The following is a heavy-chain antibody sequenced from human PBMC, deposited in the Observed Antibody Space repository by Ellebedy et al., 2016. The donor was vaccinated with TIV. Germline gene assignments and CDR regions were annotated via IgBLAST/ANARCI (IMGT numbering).Heavy chain of an antibody. CDR2: ISYDVHNT. CDR1: GFIFSSYG. J-gene: IGHJ4*02. Sequence: GESLKISXAASGFIFSSYGFVWVRQAPGKGLEWVAAISYDVHNTDYADSVKGRFTISRDNSKSVVYLEMNNLTTEDTATYYCAREFLGHAPASTDYWGQGTRVTVS. V-gene: IGHV3-30*03. CDR3: AREFLGHAPASTDY. D-gene: IGHD1-26*01.